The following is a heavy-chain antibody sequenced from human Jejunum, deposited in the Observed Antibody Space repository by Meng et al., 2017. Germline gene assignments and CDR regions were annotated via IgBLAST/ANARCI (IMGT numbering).Heavy chain of an antibody. CDR1: GYTFGTYL. J-gene: IGHJ4*02. CDR3: ARDLYGDNGAHFNF. V-gene: IGHV1-3*04. CDR2: LNTDNGDT. D-gene: IGHD4-17*01. Sequence: VSFVQSGAEVETAAASVSASCKASGYTFGTYLIHWMRQAPGQGLEWMGWLNTDNGDTKYSQKFQGRVTFTRDTSATTAYMELSSLGSEDTAVYFCARDLYGDNGAHFNFWGQGTLVTVSS.